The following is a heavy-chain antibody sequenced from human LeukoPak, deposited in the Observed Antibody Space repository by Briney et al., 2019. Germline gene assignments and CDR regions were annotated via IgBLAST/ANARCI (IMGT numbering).Heavy chain of an antibody. V-gene: IGHV1-18*01. Sequence: ASVKVSCKASGYTFTSYGISWVRRAPGQGREWMGWVSAYADDTNYVQKFRGRITMTTDTSTSTAYMELRSLRSDDTAVYYCARDCIGCLGFDYWGQGTLVTVSS. CDR1: GYTFTSYG. CDR2: VSAYADDT. CDR3: ARDCIGCLGFDY. J-gene: IGHJ4*02. D-gene: IGHD1-26*01.